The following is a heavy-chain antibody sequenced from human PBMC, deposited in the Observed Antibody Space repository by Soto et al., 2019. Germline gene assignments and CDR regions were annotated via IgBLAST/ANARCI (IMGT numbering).Heavy chain of an antibody. V-gene: IGHV1-18*01. Sequence: ASVKVSCKASGYTFTSGGISWVRQAPAQGLEWMEWISAYKSNANYAQKRQGRVTMTTDTSTSTAYMELRSLESDDTAVYYCARKGATSVRYYLYYYGKDVCGPGATDTIS. CDR3: ARKGATSVRYYLYYYGKDV. CDR1: GYTFTSGG. D-gene: IGHD1-26*01. J-gene: IGHJ6*02. CDR2: ISAYKSNA.